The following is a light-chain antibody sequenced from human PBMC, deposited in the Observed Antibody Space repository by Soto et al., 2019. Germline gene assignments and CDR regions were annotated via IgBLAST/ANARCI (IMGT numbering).Light chain of an antibody. CDR2: SVS. J-gene: IGLJ1*01. Sequence: QSALTQPASVSGSPGQSITISCSGSSSDIGAYNHGAWFQQFPGKTPTIVISSVSDRPSGVSYRFSGSKSGNTASLTISGLQADVEADYYCISDTVSRSYVFGTGTKLTVL. V-gene: IGLV2-14*01. CDR3: ISDTVSRSYV. CDR1: SSDIGAYNH.